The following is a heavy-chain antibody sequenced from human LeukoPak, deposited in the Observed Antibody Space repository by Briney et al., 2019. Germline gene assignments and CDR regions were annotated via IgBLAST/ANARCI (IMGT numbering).Heavy chain of an antibody. Sequence: PSETLSLTCAVYGGSFSGYYWSWIRQPPGKGLVWIGEINHSGSTNYNPSLKSRVTISVDTSKNQFSLKLSSVTAADTAVYYCARGRWYNWNAAAGEPRFDYWGQGTLVTVSS. J-gene: IGHJ4*02. D-gene: IGHD1-1*01. CDR3: ARGRWYNWNAAAGEPRFDY. CDR1: GGSFSGYY. V-gene: IGHV4-34*01. CDR2: INHSGST.